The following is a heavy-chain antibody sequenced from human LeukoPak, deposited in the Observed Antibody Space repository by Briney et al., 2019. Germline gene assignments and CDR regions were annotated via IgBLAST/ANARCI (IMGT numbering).Heavy chain of an antibody. CDR2: INWNGGST. CDR3: ARSTVVTPGAFDI. J-gene: IGHJ3*02. CDR1: GFTFSDYY. V-gene: IGHV3-20*01. Sequence: GGSLRLSCAASGFTFSDYYMSWVRQAPGKGLEWVSGINWNGGSTGYADSVKGRFTISRDNAKNSLYLQMNSLRAEDTALYHCARSTVVTPGAFDIWGQGAMVTVSS. D-gene: IGHD4-23*01.